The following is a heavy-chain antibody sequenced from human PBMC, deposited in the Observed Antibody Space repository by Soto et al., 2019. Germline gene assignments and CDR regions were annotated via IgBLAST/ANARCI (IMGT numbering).Heavy chain of an antibody. D-gene: IGHD6-13*01. CDR3: ASGAAAGNYGMDV. Sequence: GASVKVSCKASGYTFTSYAMHWVRQAPGQRLEWMGWINADNGNTKYSQKFQGRVTITRDTSASTAYMELSSLRSEDTAVYYCASGAAAGNYGMDVWGQGTTVTV. V-gene: IGHV1-3*01. J-gene: IGHJ6*02. CDR1: GYTFTSYA. CDR2: INADNGNT.